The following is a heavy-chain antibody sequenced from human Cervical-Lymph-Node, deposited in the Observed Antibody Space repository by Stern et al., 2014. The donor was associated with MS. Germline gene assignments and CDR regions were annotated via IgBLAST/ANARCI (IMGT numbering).Heavy chain of an antibody. CDR2: ISAHNGNT. CDR1: GYTFPSYG. D-gene: IGHD1-20*01. CDR3: ARLKVSTDNWNPIHLYYFDY. J-gene: IGHJ4*02. Sequence: QVQLVQSGAEVKKPGASVKGSCKASGYTFPSYGISWVRQAPGQGLEWMGRISAHNGNTTYAQNLRGRVTMTTDTSTSTAYMELRSLRSDDTAVYYCARLKVSTDNWNPIHLYYFDYWGQGTLVTVSS. V-gene: IGHV1-18*01.